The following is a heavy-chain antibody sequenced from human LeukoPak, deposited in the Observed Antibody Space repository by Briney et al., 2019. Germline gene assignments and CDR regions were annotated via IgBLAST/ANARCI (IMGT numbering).Heavy chain of an antibody. CDR3: ARGGYIGYNYNAFDI. CDR1: GFTFNIFW. J-gene: IGHJ3*02. V-gene: IGHV3-7*02. CDR2: IKHDGSEE. Sequence: GSLRLSCAASGFTFNIFWMSWVRQAPGKGLEWVANIKHDGSEEYYGDSMRGRFTISRDNAENSLYLQMNGLGAEDTAVYYCARGGYIGYNYNAFDIWGHGTMVTVSS. D-gene: IGHD3-22*01.